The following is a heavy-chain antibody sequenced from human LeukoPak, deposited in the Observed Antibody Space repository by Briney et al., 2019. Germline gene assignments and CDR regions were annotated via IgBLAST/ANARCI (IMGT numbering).Heavy chain of an antibody. CDR3: ARAPPPAGSGSFHI. CDR1: GYTFTGYY. D-gene: IGHD6-19*01. J-gene: IGHJ3*02. Sequence: ASVKVSCKASGYTFTGYYMHWVRQAPGQGLEWMGWINPKNGGTNYAQKFQGRVTMTRDTSITTSYIDLSRLTSMDTAAYYCARAPPPAGSGSFHIRGQGTMVTVSS. V-gene: IGHV1-2*02. CDR2: INPKNGGT.